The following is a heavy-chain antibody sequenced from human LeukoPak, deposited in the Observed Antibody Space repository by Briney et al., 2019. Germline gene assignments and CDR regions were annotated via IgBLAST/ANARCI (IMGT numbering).Heavy chain of an antibody. CDR3: ARDHRNWFDP. CDR2: IIPIFGTA. V-gene: IGHV1-69*06. CDR1: GGSFSSYA. Sequence: SVKVSCKASGGSFSSYAISWVRQAPGQGLEWMGRIIPIFGTANYAQKFQGRVTITADKSTSTAYMELSSLRSEDTAVYYCARDHRNWFDPWGQGTLVTVSS. J-gene: IGHJ5*02. D-gene: IGHD1-14*01.